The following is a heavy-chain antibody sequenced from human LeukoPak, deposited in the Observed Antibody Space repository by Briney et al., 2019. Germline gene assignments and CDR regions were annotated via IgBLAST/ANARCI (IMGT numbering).Heavy chain of an antibody. CDR2: IWYDGSNK. CDR3: ARDAEIWFGESYYFDY. Sequence: GRSLRLSCAASGFTFSSYGMHWVRQAPGKGLEWVAVIWYDGSNKYYADSVKGRFTISRDNSKNTLYLQMNSLRAEDTAVYYCARDAEIWFGESYYFDYWGQGTLVTVSS. D-gene: IGHD3-10*01. V-gene: IGHV3-33*01. J-gene: IGHJ4*02. CDR1: GFTFSSYG.